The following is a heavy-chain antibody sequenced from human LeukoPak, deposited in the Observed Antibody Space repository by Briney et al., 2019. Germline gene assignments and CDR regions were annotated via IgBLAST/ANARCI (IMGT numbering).Heavy chain of an antibody. CDR2: IYYSGST. J-gene: IGHJ5*02. D-gene: IGHD1-26*01. Sequence: SETLSLTCTVSGGSISSSSYYWGWIRLPPGKGLEWIGSIYYSGSTYYNPSLKSRVTISVDTSKNPFSLKLSSVTAADTAVYYCARESSIVGGTWGQGTLVTVSS. CDR1: GGSISSSSYY. V-gene: IGHV4-39*02. CDR3: ARESSIVGGT.